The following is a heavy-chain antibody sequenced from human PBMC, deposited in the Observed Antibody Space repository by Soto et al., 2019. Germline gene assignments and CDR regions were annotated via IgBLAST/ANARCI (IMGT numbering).Heavy chain of an antibody. D-gene: IGHD3-10*01. V-gene: IGHV3-23*01. Sequence: GGSLRLSCAASGFTFSSYGMSWVRQAPGKGLEWVSAISGSGGTTYYVDSVKGRFTISRDNSKNTLYLQMNSLRAEDTAIYYCARGSGAYYGSGNDYWGQGTLVTVSS. J-gene: IGHJ4*02. CDR2: ISGSGGTT. CDR1: GFTFSSYG. CDR3: ARGSGAYYGSGNDY.